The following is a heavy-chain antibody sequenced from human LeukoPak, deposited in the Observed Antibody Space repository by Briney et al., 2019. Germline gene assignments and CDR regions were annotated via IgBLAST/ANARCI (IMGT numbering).Heavy chain of an antibody. CDR1: EYTFTGYY. Sequence: ASVKVSCKASEYTFTGYYMHWVRQAPGHGLGWMGWINPNSGGTNYAQKFQGRVTMTRDTSISTAYMELSRLRSDDTAVYYCARGRRFLVGATTPFDYWGKGTRVTVSS. CDR2: INPNSGGT. V-gene: IGHV1-2*02. CDR3: ARGRRFLVGATTPFDY. D-gene: IGHD1-26*01. J-gene: IGHJ4*02.